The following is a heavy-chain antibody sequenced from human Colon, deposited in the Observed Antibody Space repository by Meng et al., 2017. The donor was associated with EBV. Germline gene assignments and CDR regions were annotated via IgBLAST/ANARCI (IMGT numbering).Heavy chain of an antibody. CDR1: GGSITSPSSY. V-gene: IGHV4-39*07. CDR3: VISSHN. Sequence: HLHLQGSGPGLVKPSETLSLPCTISGGSITSPSSYGGWVRQPPGKGLEWIGSIYYRGSTNYNPSLKSRISMSVDMSKNQFSLKVNSVTAADTAIYYCVISSHNWGQGTLVTVSS. D-gene: IGHD3-3*02. CDR2: IYYRGST. J-gene: IGHJ4*02.